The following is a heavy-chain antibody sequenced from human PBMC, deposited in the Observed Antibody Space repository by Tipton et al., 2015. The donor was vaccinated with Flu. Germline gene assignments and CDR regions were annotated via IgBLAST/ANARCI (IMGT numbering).Heavy chain of an antibody. V-gene: IGHV3-23*01. J-gene: IGHJ4*02. CDR3: AFGGAFDY. D-gene: IGHD3-16*01. Sequence: SLRLSCVASGFNFSTAAMTWVRQAPGKGLEWVSTIGNTGRYRYYADSVTGRFTISRDNSKNSLYLQMNSLTAEDAAVYYCAFGGAFDYWGQGTLVTVSS. CDR1: GFNFSTAA. CDR2: IGNTGRYR.